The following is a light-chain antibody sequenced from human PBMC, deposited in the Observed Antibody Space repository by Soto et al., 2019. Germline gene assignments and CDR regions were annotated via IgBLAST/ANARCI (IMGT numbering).Light chain of an antibody. Sequence: DIQMTQSPSTLSASVGDRVTIACRASQTINNWLAWYQQKPGKAPKLLIYDASSLESGVPSRFSGSGSGTEFTLTISSLQPDDFATYYCQQYNSYSWTFGQGTKVDI. CDR3: QQYNSYSWT. J-gene: IGKJ1*01. V-gene: IGKV1-5*01. CDR2: DAS. CDR1: QTINNW.